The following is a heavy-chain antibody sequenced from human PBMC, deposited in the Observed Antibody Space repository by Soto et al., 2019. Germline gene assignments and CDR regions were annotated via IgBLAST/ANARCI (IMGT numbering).Heavy chain of an antibody. CDR2: IKSKTDGGTT. D-gene: IGHD1-7*01. CDR3: TTAGRWRGNYPEDY. Sequence: EVQLVESGGGLVKPGGSLRLSCAASDFTFDNAWVNWVRQAPGKGLERVGRIKSKTDGGTTDYTAPVKGRFTISRDDSKNTLYLQMNSVKTEDTAVYYCTTAGRWRGNYPEDYWGQGTLVTVSS. J-gene: IGHJ4*02. V-gene: IGHV3-15*07. CDR1: DFTFDNAW.